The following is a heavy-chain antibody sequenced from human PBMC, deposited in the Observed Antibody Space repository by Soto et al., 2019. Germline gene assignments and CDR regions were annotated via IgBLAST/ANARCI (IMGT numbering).Heavy chain of an antibody. J-gene: IGHJ5*02. CDR2: IYYSGST. CDR1: GGSISSYY. V-gene: IGHV4-59*01. Sequence: KPSETLSLTCTVSGGSISSYYWRWIRQPPGKGLEWIGYIYYSGSTNYNPSLKSRVTISVDTSKNQFSLKLSSVTAADTAVYYCASIAARLNLFDPWGQGTLVTVSS. D-gene: IGHD6-6*01. CDR3: ASIAARLNLFDP.